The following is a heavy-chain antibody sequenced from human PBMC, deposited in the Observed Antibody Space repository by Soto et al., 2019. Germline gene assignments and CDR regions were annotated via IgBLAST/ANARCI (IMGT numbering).Heavy chain of an antibody. CDR3: AAGLGQWLVPDAFDI. V-gene: IGHV1-58*02. CDR1: GFAFTSSA. CDR2: IVVGSGNT. J-gene: IGHJ3*02. D-gene: IGHD6-19*01. Sequence: ASVKVSCKASGFAFTSSAMQWVRQARGQRLEWIGWIVVGSGNTNYAQKFQERVTITRDMSTSTAYMELSSLRSEDTAVYYCAAGLGQWLVPDAFDIWGQGTMVTVS.